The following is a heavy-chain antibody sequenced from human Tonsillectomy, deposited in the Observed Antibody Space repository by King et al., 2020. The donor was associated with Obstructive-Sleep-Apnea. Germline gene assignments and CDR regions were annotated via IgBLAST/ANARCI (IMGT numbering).Heavy chain of an antibody. D-gene: IGHD6-19*01. Sequence: VQLVESGAEVKKPGESLRISCKGAGDSFTSYGIRWVRKMLGKGLEWWGRIDSSDSYTNYSRSLQGHVTTSADKSISTTYLRWSSLTASDTAMYYCARQGHEQISGQFALDYWGQGTLVTVSS. V-gene: IGHV5-10-1*01. J-gene: IGHJ4*02. CDR1: GDSFTSYG. CDR3: ARQGHEQISGQFALDY. CDR2: IDSSDSYT.